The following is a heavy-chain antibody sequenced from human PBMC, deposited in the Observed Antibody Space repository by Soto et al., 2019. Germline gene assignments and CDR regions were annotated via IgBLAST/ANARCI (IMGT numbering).Heavy chain of an antibody. V-gene: IGHV5-51*01. J-gene: IGHJ6*02. CDR1: GYSFTSYW. CDR3: ARSSGWAMNYYGMDV. CDR2: IYPGDSDT. Sequence: LKISCKGSGYSFTSYWIGWVRQMPGKGLEWMGIIYPGDSDTRYSPSFQGQVTISADKSISTAYLQWSSLKASDTAMYYCARSSGWAMNYYGMDVWGQGTTVTVSS. D-gene: IGHD6-19*01.